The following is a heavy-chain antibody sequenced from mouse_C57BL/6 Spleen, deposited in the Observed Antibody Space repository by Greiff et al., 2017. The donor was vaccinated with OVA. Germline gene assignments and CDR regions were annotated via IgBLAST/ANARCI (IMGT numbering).Heavy chain of an antibody. CDR3: ARPSNWGAMDY. V-gene: IGHV5-16*01. J-gene: IGHJ4*01. Sequence: EVHLVESEGGLVQPGSSMKLSCTASGFTFSDYYMAWVRQVPEKGLEWVANINYDGSSTYYLDSLKSRFIISRDNAKNILYLQMSSLKSEDTATYYCARPSNWGAMDYWGQGTSVTVSS. D-gene: IGHD4-1*01. CDR2: INYDGSST. CDR1: GFTFSDYY.